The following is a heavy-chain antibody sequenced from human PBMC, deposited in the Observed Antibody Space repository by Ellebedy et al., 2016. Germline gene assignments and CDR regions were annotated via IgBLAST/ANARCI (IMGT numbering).Heavy chain of an antibody. J-gene: IGHJ4*02. CDR3: ASLNYYDSSGYYAGSFDY. V-gene: IGHV1-69*02. Sequence: FQGRVTITADKSTSTAYMELSSLRSEDTAVYYCASLNYYDSSGYYAGSFDYWGQGTLVTVSS. D-gene: IGHD3-22*01.